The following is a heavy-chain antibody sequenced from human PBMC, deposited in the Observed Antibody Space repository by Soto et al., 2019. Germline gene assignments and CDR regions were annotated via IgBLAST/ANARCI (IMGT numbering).Heavy chain of an antibody. V-gene: IGHV3-23*01. D-gene: IGHD5-18*01. J-gene: IGHJ6*02. CDR2: ISGSGGST. CDR3: AKRWIKLWEQSYGMDV. CDR1: GFTFSSYA. Sequence: EVQLLESGGGLVQPGGSLRLSCAASGFTFSSYAMSWVRQAPGKGLEWVSAISGSGGSTYYADSVKGRFTTSRDNSKNTLYLQMNSLRAEDTAVYYWAKRWIKLWEQSYGMDVWGQGTTVTVSS.